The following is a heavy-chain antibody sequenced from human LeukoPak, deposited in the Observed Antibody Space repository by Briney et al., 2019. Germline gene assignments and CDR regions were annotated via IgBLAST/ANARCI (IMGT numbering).Heavy chain of an antibody. V-gene: IGHV3-21*01. CDR1: GFTFSTYN. D-gene: IGHD1-26*01. J-gene: IGHJ4*02. Sequence: GGSLRLSYAASGFTFSTYNMNWVRQVPGKGLEWVSSIRSTSSYTYYADSVKGRFTISRDNAKNSLYLQMNSLRAEDTAVYYCARGDSGSYSRPFDYWGQGTLVTVSS. CDR3: ARGDSGSYSRPFDY. CDR2: IRSTSSYT.